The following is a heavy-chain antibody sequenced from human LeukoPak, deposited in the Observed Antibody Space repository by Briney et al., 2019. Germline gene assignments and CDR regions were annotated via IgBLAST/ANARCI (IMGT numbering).Heavy chain of an antibody. Sequence: PGGSLRLSCAASGFTLSSYAMSWVRQAPGKGLEWVSAISGSGGSTYYADSVKGRFTISRDNSKNTLYLQMSSLRAEDTAVYYCAKDTPLGYYGSGSYIDPWGQGTLVTVSS. CDR2: ISGSGGST. V-gene: IGHV3-23*01. D-gene: IGHD3-10*01. CDR1: GFTLSSYA. CDR3: AKDTPLGYYGSGSYIDP. J-gene: IGHJ5*02.